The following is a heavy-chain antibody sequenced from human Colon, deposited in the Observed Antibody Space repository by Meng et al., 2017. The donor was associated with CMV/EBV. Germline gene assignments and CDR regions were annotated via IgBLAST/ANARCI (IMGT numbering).Heavy chain of an antibody. Sequence: FTFSSYAMHWVRQAPGKGLEWVAVVSYDGNNKYYADSVKGRFTISRDNSKNTLYLQMNSLRTGDTAVYYCARPQNSRFLEWLRCDYWGQGTLVTVSS. V-gene: IGHV3-30*04. CDR1: FTFSSYA. CDR3: ARPQNSRFLEWLRCDY. CDR2: VSYDGNNK. J-gene: IGHJ4*02. D-gene: IGHD3-3*01.